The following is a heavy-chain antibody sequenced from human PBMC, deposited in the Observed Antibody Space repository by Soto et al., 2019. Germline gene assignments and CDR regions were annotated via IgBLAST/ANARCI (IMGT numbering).Heavy chain of an antibody. Sequence: QVQLQESGPGLVKPSETLSLTCTVSGGSISSYYWIWIRQPPGKGLEWIGYIYYSGSTNYNPSLTDRVTISVETSKNQFYLKLSSVTAADTAVYYCARHRSGGYEDYWGQGTLVTVSS. CDR3: ARHRSGGYEDY. CDR2: IYYSGST. J-gene: IGHJ4*02. V-gene: IGHV4-59*08. D-gene: IGHD5-12*01. CDR1: GGSISSYY.